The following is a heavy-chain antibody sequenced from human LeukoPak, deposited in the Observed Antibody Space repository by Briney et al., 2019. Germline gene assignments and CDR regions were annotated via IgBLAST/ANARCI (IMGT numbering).Heavy chain of an antibody. CDR2: IYYSGST. D-gene: IGHD5-12*01. Sequence: PSETLSLTCTVSGGSIRSYYWSWIRQPPGKGLEWIGYIYYSGSTNYNPSLKSRVTISVDTSRNQFSLKLSSVTAADTAVYYCARRRGRGYDLPSKYYFDYWGQGTLVTVSS. CDR3: ARRRGRGYDLPSKYYFDY. J-gene: IGHJ4*02. V-gene: IGHV4-59*08. CDR1: GGSIRSYY.